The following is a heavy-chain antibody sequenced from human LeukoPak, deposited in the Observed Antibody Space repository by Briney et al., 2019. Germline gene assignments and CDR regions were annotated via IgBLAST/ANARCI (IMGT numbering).Heavy chain of an antibody. CDR3: AKVGRAMVRGVYNWFDP. D-gene: IGHD3-10*01. J-gene: IGHJ5*02. CDR1: GFTFSSSD. CDR2: ISGSGGSK. V-gene: IGHV3-23*01. Sequence: GGSLRLSCAASGFTFSSSDMNWVRQAPGKGLEWVSIISGSGGSKYYADSVKGRFTISRDNSKNTLYLQMNSLRAEDTAVYYCAKVGRAMVRGVYNWFDPWGQGTLVTVSS.